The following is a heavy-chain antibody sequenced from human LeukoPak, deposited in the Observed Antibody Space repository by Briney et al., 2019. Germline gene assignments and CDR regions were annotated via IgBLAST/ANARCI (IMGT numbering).Heavy chain of an antibody. V-gene: IGHV3-23*01. CDR2: ITGSGGST. CDR1: GFTLSSYA. Sequence: PGGSLRLSCAASGFTLSSYAMSSVRQAPGRGLELVSAITGSGGSTYYADCVKGQFTISRDNSKNTLYMKMNSLRAEDTAVYYCAKDPRGRITIFGVVPNWFDPWGQGTLVTVSS. CDR3: AKDPRGRITIFGVVPNWFDP. D-gene: IGHD3-3*01. J-gene: IGHJ5*02.